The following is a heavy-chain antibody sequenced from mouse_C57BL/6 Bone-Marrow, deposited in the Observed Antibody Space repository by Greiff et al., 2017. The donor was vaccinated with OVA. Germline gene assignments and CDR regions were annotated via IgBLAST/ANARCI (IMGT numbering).Heavy chain of an antibody. CDR2: INPSTGGT. V-gene: IGHV1-42*01. J-gene: IGHJ3*01. Sequence: EVQGVESGPELVKPGASVKISCKASGYSFTGYYMNWVKQSPEKSLEWIGEINPSTGGTTYNQKFKAKATLTVDKSSSTAYMQLKSLTSEDSAVYYCARGGTSPFAYWGQGTLVTVSA. CDR1: GYSFTGYY. CDR3: ARGGTSPFAY. D-gene: IGHD4-1*01.